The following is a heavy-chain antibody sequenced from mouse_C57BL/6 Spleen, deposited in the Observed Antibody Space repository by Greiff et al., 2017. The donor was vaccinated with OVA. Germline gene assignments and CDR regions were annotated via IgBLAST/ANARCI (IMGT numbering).Heavy chain of an antibody. D-gene: IGHD4-1*01. J-gene: IGHJ4*01. CDR3: ARHTGSFAVDY. CDR1: GYTFTDYE. CDR2: IDPETGGT. V-gene: IGHV1-15*01. Sequence: QVQLQQSGAELVRPGASVTLSCKASGYTFTDYEMHWVKQTPVHGLEWIGAIDPETGGTAYNQKFKGKAILTADKSSRTAYMELRSLTSEDSAVYYCARHTGSFAVDYWGQGTSVTVSS.